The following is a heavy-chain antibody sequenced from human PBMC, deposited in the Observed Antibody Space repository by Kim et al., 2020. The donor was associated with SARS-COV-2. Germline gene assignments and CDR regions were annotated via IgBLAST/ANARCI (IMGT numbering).Heavy chain of an antibody. Sequence: SETLSLTCTVSGGSISSYYWSWIRQPPGKGLEWIGYIYYSGSTNYNPSLKSRVTISVDTSKNQFSLKLSSVTAEDTAVYYCARHVNPYDSSGSPHGYFDYWGQGTLVTVSS. D-gene: IGHD3-22*01. J-gene: IGHJ4*02. V-gene: IGHV4-59*08. CDR2: IYYSGST. CDR1: GGSISSYY. CDR3: ARHVNPYDSSGSPHGYFDY.